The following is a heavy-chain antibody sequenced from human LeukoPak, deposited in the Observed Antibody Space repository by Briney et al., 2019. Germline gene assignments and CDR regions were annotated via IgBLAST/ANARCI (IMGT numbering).Heavy chain of an antibody. CDR2: MNPNSGNT. D-gene: IGHD5-24*01. CDR3: ARRNTIMVAGLDY. V-gene: IGHV1-8*01. Sequence: ASVKVSCKASGYTFTSYDSNWVRQATGQGLEWMGWMNPNSGNTGYAQKFQGRVTMTRNTSISTAFMELSSLRSEDTAVHYCARRNTIMVAGLDYWGQGTLVTVSS. CDR1: GYTFTSYD. J-gene: IGHJ4*02.